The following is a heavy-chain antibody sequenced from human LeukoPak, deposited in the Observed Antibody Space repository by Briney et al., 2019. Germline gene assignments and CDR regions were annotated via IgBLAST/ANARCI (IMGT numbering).Heavy chain of an antibody. J-gene: IGHJ4*02. CDR1: GFTFSSHA. D-gene: IGHD3-10*01. CDR2: ICGSGGST. V-gene: IGHV3-23*01. Sequence: GGSLRLSCAASGFTFSSHAMSWVRQAPGKGLEWVSAICGSGGSTYYADSVKGRFTISRDNSKNTLYLQMNSLRAEDTAVYYCAKADGWFGELPYFDYWGQGTMVTVSS. CDR3: AKADGWFGELPYFDY.